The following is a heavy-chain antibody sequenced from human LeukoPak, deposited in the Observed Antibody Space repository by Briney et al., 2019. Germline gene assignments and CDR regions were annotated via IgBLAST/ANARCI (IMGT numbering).Heavy chain of an antibody. CDR3: LRFLEWLLED. Sequence: GASVKVSRKASGYTFTGYYMHWVRQAPGQGLEWMGRINPNSGGTNYAQKFQGRVTMTRDTSISTAYMELSRLRSDDTAVYYCLRFLEWLLEDWGQGTLVTVSS. CDR2: INPNSGGT. V-gene: IGHV1-2*06. D-gene: IGHD3-3*01. J-gene: IGHJ4*02. CDR1: GYTFTGYY.